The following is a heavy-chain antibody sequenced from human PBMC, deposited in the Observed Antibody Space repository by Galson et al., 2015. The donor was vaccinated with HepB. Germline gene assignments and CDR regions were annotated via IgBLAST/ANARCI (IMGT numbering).Heavy chain of an antibody. J-gene: IGHJ6*02. V-gene: IGHV3-30*19. CDR1: GFTFSNYG. D-gene: IGHD6-13*01. CDR3: AREVTLTSSWYYYGMDV. Sequence: SLRLSCAASGFTFSNYGMYWVRQAPGKGLEWMAVISYDGSYQYYAVSVKGRFTISRDNSKNTLYLQMNSLGGEDTAVYFCAREVTLTSSWYYYGMDVWGHGTTVIVSS. CDR2: ISYDGSYQ.